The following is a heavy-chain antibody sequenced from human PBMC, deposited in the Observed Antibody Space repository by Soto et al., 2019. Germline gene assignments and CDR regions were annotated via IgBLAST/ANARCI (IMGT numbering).Heavy chain of an antibody. V-gene: IGHV1-46*01. J-gene: IGHJ3*02. CDR2: INPSGGST. CDR3: ARDGPGDCGGDCPDAFDI. D-gene: IGHD2-21*02. CDR1: GYTFTSYY. Sequence: ASLKVSWKASGYTFTSYYMHWVRQAPGQGLEWMGIINPSGGSTSYAQKFQGRVTMTRDTSTSTVYMELSSLRSEDTAVYYCARDGPGDCGGDCPDAFDIWGQGTMVTVSS.